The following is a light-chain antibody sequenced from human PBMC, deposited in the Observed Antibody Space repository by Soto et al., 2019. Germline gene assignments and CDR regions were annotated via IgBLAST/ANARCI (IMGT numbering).Light chain of an antibody. Sequence: IQMTQSPSSLSASVGDRVTITCRASQNINSYLNWYQQKPGKAPKLLISAASTLQGGVPSRFRGSGSGTDFTLTISRLQPEDFATYYCQQSYSSWTFGQGTKVEIK. CDR3: QQSYSSWT. J-gene: IGKJ1*01. V-gene: IGKV1-39*01. CDR1: QNINSY. CDR2: AAS.